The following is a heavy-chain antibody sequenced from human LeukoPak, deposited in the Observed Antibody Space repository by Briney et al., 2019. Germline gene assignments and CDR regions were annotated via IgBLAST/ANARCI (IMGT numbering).Heavy chain of an antibody. D-gene: IGHD3-9*01. V-gene: IGHV3-23*01. J-gene: IGHJ4*02. CDR1: GFTVTNYA. CDR3: AKWGNYDILTGYYDPDY. Sequence: PGASLSLSCAASGFTVTNYAMYWVRQAPGKGLEWVSAISGRDDSTYYADSVKGRFTISRDTSKNTLFLQMNSLRAEDTAVYYCAKWGNYDILTGYYDPDYWGQGTLVTVSS. CDR2: ISGRDDST.